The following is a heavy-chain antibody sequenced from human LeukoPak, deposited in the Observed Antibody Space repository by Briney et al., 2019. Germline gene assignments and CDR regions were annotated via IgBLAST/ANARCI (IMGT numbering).Heavy chain of an antibody. CDR1: GYSFTNHW. Sequence: GESLQISCKGSGYSFTNHWIGWVRQMPGKGLEWMGIFYPGDSDTRYSPSFQGQVTVSADKFISTAYVQWSSLKASHTAMYYCARSSSGSYALVDYWGQGTLVTVSS. V-gene: IGHV5-51*01. D-gene: IGHD3-16*01. J-gene: IGHJ4*02. CDR3: ARSSSGSYALVDY. CDR2: FYPGDSDT.